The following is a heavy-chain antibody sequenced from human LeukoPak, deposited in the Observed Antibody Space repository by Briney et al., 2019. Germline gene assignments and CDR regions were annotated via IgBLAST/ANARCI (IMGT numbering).Heavy chain of an antibody. Sequence: ASETLSLTCTVSGGSISSSSYYWGWIRQPPGKGLEWIGSIYYSGSTYYNPSLKSRVTISVDTSKNQFSLKLSSVTAADTAVYYCARDREEALGDYYDSSGPHAFDIWGQGTMVTVSS. D-gene: IGHD3-22*01. CDR3: ARDREEALGDYYDSSGPHAFDI. J-gene: IGHJ3*02. CDR2: IYYSGST. V-gene: IGHV4-39*07. CDR1: GGSISSSSYY.